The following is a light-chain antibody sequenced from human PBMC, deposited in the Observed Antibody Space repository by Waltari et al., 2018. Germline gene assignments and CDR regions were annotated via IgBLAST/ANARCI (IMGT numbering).Light chain of an antibody. V-gene: IGKV3-20*01. CDR1: QSVSRA. J-gene: IGKJ1*01. CDR2: GAS. CDR3: QHYLRLPVT. Sequence: EIVLTQSPGTLSLSLGERATVSCRTSQSVSRALAWYQQKPGQAPRLLIDGASTRATGMPDRFSGSGSGTDFSLTISRLEPDDFAVDYCQHYLRLPVTFGQGTTVEI.